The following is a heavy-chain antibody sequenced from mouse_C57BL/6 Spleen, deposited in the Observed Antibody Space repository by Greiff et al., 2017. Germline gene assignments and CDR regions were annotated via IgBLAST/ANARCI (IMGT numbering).Heavy chain of an antibody. CDR3: ARQDGSSFYAMDY. V-gene: IGHV5-15*01. J-gene: IGHJ4*01. Sequence: DVHLVESGGGLVQPGGSLKLSCAASGFTFSDYGMAWVRQAPRKGPEWVAFISNLAYSIYYADTVTGRFTISRENAKNTLYLEMSSLRSEDTAMYYCARQDGSSFYAMDYWGQGTSVTVSS. CDR2: ISNLAYSI. D-gene: IGHD1-1*01. CDR1: GFTFSDYG.